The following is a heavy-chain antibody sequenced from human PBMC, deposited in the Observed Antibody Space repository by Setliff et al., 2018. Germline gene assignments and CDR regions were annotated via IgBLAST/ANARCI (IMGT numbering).Heavy chain of an antibody. J-gene: IGHJ4*02. CDR2: INPDGSEK. D-gene: IGHD3-10*01. CDR3: FGAGTCSY. V-gene: IGHV3-7*01. CDR1: TFTFTKYA. Sequence: GGSLRLSCVASTFTFTKYAVTWVRQAPGKGLEWLASINPDGSEKYYVDSVKGRFTISRDNARNSLSLQMNSLRTEDTAVYYCFGAGTCSYWGQGTLVTVSS.